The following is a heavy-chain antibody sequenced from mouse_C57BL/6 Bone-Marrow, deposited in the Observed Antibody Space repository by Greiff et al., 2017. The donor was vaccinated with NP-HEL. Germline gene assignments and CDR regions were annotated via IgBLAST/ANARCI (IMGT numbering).Heavy chain of an antibody. J-gene: IGHJ2*01. D-gene: IGHD1-1*01. V-gene: IGHV7-3*01. Sequence: DVMLVESGGGLVQPGGSLSLSCAASGFTFTDYYMSWVRQPPGKALEWLGFIRNKANGYTTEYSASVKGRFTISRDNSQSILYLQMNALRAEDSATYYCARSPYYYGTFDYWGQGTTLTVSS. CDR2: IRNKANGYTT. CDR3: ARSPYYYGTFDY. CDR1: GFTFTDYY.